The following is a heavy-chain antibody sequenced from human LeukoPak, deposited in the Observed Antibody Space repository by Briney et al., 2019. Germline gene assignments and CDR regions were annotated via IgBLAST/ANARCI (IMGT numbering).Heavy chain of an antibody. Sequence: GGSLRLSCAASGFTFDDYGMSWVRQAPGKGLEWVSGINWNGGSTGYADSVKGRFTISRDNAKNSLYLQMNSLRAEDTALYHCARGHSSSWGDAFDIWGQGTMVTVSS. D-gene: IGHD6-13*01. CDR2: INWNGGST. CDR1: GFTFDDYG. V-gene: IGHV3-20*01. CDR3: ARGHSSSWGDAFDI. J-gene: IGHJ3*02.